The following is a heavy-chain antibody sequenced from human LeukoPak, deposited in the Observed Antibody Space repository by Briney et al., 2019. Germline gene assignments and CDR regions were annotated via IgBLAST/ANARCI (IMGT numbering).Heavy chain of an antibody. CDR3: ARDSGFYFDY. J-gene: IGHJ4*02. CDR1: GFTVSSNY. CDR2: IYSGGST. Sequence: GGSLRLSCAASGFTVSSNYMRWVRQAPRKGLEWVSVIYSGGSTYYADSVKGRFTISRDNSKNTLYLQMNSLRAEDTAVYYCARDSGFYFDYWGQGTLVTVSS. D-gene: IGHD3-10*01. V-gene: IGHV3-66*01.